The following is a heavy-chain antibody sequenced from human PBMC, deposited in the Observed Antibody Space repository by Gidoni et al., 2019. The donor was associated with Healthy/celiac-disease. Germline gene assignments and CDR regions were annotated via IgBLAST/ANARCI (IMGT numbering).Heavy chain of an antibody. D-gene: IGHD3-22*01. Sequence: EVQLVESGGGFVQPGGFLRLSCAASGFTFSSYAMHWVRQAPGKGLEYVSAISSNGGRTYYANSVKGRFTIARDNSKNTLYLQMGSLRAEDMAVYYCAREDSLYDSSFDIWGQGTMVTVSS. V-gene: IGHV3-64*01. CDR2: ISSNGGRT. CDR1: GFTFSSYA. J-gene: IGHJ3*02. CDR3: AREDSLYDSSFDI.